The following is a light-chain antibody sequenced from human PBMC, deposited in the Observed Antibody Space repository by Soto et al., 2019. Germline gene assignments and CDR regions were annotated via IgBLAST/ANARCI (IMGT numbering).Light chain of an antibody. Sequence: QSALTQPASVSGSPGQSITISCTGTSSDVGGYNYVSWYQQHPGQVPKLTIYEVTNRPSGVSSRFSGSRSGNTASLTISGVQAEDEAAYYCSSYTSSGTWVFGGGTQLTVL. CDR2: EVT. J-gene: IGLJ3*02. CDR1: SSDVGGYNY. V-gene: IGLV2-14*01. CDR3: SSYTSSGTWV.